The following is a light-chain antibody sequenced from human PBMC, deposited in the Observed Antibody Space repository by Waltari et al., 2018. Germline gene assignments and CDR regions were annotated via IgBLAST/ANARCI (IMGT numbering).Light chain of an antibody. CDR1: EDIGTY. Sequence: DIVMTQSPSSMSASVGDRITMTCRASEDIGTYLAWYQQKPGEAPQLLISAASILQSGVPSRFSGSGSGTDFTLTISSLLPEDFATYFCQQADSFPLTFGG. J-gene: IGKJ4*01. CDR2: AAS. V-gene: IGKV1-12*01. CDR3: QQADSFPLT.